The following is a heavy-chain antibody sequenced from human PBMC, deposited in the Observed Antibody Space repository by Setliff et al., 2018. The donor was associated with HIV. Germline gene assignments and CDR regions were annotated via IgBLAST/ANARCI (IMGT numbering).Heavy chain of an antibody. V-gene: IGHV4-59*01. J-gene: IGHJ6*03. CDR1: GGSIGSYH. CDR2: IRHSGYT. Sequence: KTSETLSLTCNASGGSIGSYHWAWIRQSPGKGLEYIGNIRHSGYTNYNPSLKSRLNMSVDTSNYQISLKLTAVTAADTAVYYCAREFSERSPNPHHYYYYMDVWGKGTTVTV. D-gene: IGHD6-19*01. CDR3: AREFSERSPNPHHYYYYMDV.